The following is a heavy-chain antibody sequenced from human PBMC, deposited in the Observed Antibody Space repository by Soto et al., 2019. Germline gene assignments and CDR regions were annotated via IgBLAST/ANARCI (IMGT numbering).Heavy chain of an antibody. V-gene: IGHV1-69*01. CDR1: GGTFSSYA. D-gene: IGHD6-13*01. CDR2: IIPIFGTA. Sequence: QVQLVQSGAEVKKPGSSVKVSCKASGGTFSSYAISWVRQAPGQGLEWMGGIIPIFGTANYAQKFQGRVTITADESTSTAYMELSSLRSEDTAVYYWARDFRFIPSVQQFCFDPWGQGTLVTVSS. CDR3: ARDFRFIPSVQQFCFDP. J-gene: IGHJ5*02.